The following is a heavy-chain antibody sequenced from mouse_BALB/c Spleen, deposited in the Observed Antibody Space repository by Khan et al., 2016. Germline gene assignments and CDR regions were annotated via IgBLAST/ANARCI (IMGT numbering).Heavy chain of an antibody. CDR2: IHYSGTT. V-gene: IGHV3-1*02. D-gene: IGHD2-12*01. CDR1: GYSITRGYT. CDR3: ATSDSSYDYAMDY. Sequence: EVKLLESGPDLVKPSQSLSLTCTVAGYSITRGYTWYWIRQLPENRQGWMGYIHYSGTTDYNPSLKSRISITPDTSKNRFFLQLNSVTTDDTATYYCATSDSSYDYAMDYGGQGTSVTVSS. J-gene: IGHJ4*01.